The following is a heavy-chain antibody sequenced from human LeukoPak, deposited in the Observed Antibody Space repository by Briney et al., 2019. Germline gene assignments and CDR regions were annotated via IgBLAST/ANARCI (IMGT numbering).Heavy chain of an antibody. Sequence: ASVKVSCKASGYTFTSYGISWVRQAPGQGLEWMGWISAYNGNTNYAQKLQGRVTMTTDTSTSTAYMELRSLRSDDTAVYHCARVGNSYGYEYYYYGMDVWGQGTTVTVSS. V-gene: IGHV1-18*01. J-gene: IGHJ6*02. CDR1: GYTFTSYG. CDR2: ISAYNGNT. D-gene: IGHD5-18*01. CDR3: ARVGNSYGYEYYYYGMDV.